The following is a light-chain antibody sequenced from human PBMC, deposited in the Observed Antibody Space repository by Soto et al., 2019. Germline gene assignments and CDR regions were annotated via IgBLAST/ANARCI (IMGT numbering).Light chain of an antibody. CDR2: DTS. CDR1: QSVSSY. J-gene: IGKJ5*01. CDR3: QQRSNWPPIT. V-gene: IGKV3-11*01. Sequence: EIVLTQSPATLSLSPGERATLSCRASQSVSSYLAWYQQKPGQAPRLLISDTSNRSSGIPARFSGRGSGTDFTLTISSLEPEDFAVYYCQQRSNWPPITFGQGTRLEIK.